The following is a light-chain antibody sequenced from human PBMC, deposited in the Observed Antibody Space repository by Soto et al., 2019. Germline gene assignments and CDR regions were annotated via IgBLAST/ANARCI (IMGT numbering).Light chain of an antibody. CDR3: SSYTSSSTGV. V-gene: IGLV2-14*01. J-gene: IGLJ3*02. Sequence: QSALTQRASVSGSPGQSITISCTGTSSDVGRYNYVSWYQQHPGKAPKLMIYEVSNRPSGVSNRFSGSKSGNTASLTISGLQAEDDADYYCSSYTSSSTGVFGGGTKLTVL. CDR1: SSDVGRYNY. CDR2: EVS.